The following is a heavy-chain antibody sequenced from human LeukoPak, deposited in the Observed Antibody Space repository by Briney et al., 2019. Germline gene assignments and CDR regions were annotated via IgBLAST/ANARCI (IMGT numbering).Heavy chain of an antibody. J-gene: IGHJ4*02. D-gene: IGHD3-10*01. CDR3: ARDLTKLLWFGELSAFDY. V-gene: IGHV3-7*01. CDR2: IKQDGSEK. CDR1: GFTFSSYW. Sequence: GGSLRLSCAASGFTFSSYWMSWVRQAPGKGLEWVANIKQDGSEKYYVDSVKGRFTISRDNAKNSLYLQMNSLRAEDTAVYYCARDLTKLLWFGELSAFDYWGQGTLVTVSS.